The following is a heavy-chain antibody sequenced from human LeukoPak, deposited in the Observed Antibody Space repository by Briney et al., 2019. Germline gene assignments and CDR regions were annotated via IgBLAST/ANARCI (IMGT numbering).Heavy chain of an antibody. CDR3: AREARAAAGGGIRL. J-gene: IGHJ4*02. D-gene: IGHD6-13*01. V-gene: IGHV1-8*01. CDR2: MNPNSGNT. Sequence: ASVKVSCKASGYTLTSYDINWVRQATGQGLEWMGWMNPNSGNTGYAQKFQGRVTMTRNTSISTAYMELSSLRSEDTAVYYCAREARAAAGGGIRLWGQGTLVTVSS. CDR1: GYTLTSYD.